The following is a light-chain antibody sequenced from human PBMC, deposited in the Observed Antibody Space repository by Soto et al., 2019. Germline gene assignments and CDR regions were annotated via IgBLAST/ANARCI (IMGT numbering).Light chain of an antibody. V-gene: IGKV1-5*01. CDR1: QSISSL. CDR3: QQYNTYPWT. J-gene: IGKJ1*01. CDR2: DAS. Sequence: DIQMTQSPSTLSASVGDRVTITCRASQSISSLLAWYQQKPGKAPKVLIYDASSLESGVPSRFSGSGSGTEFTLTISTLQPDDFATYYCQQYNTYPWTFGQGTKVDI.